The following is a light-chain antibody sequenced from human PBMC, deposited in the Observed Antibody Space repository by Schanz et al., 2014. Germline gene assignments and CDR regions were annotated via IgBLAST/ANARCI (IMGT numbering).Light chain of an antibody. J-gene: IGKJ1*01. CDR1: QGVTSN. Sequence: EIVLTQSPVTLSVSPGERGTLSCRASQGVTSNYLAWYQQRPGQAPRLLIYGASTRATGLPARFSGSGSGTEFTLTISSLQSEDFAVYYCQQYDNWWTFGQGTKVEIK. CDR3: QQYDNWWT. V-gene: IGKV3-15*01. CDR2: GAS.